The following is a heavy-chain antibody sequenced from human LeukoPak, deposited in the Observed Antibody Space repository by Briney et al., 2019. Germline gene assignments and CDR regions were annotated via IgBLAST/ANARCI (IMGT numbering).Heavy chain of an antibody. CDR2: ISSSSSTI. CDR1: GFTFSSYS. Sequence: PGGSLRLCCAASGFTFSSYSMNWVRQAPGKGLEWVSSISSSSSTIYYAHSVKGRFTISRDNTKTSLYLQMNSLRAEDTAIYYCAKDATGCSSTSCYVDYWGQGTLVTVSS. V-gene: IGHV3-21*04. D-gene: IGHD2-2*01. CDR3: AKDATGCSSTSCYVDY. J-gene: IGHJ4*02.